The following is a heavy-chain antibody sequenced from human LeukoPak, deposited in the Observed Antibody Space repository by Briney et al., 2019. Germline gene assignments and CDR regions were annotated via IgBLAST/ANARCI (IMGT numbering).Heavy chain of an antibody. V-gene: IGHV3-23*01. Sequence: GGSLRLSCAASGFTFSSYGMHWVCQAPGKGLEWVSTISASGGSTYYADSVKGRFTISRDNSKNTLYLQMNSLRDEDTAVYYCAKRLLWFGSDSSGYSDYWGQGTLVTVSS. CDR2: ISASGGST. CDR3: AKRLLWFGSDSSGYSDY. J-gene: IGHJ4*02. D-gene: IGHD3-10*01. CDR1: GFTFSSYG.